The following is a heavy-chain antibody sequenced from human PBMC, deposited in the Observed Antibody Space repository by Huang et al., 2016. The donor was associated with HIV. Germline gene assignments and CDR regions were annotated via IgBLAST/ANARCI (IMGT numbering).Heavy chain of an antibody. Sequence: QVQLVQSGAEVKKPGASVKVSCKASGFNFNNYDFNWVRQASGQGLEWMGGMNSKSGNTGYAQKFQGRVTITRNTSRTTAYMELRSLRSEDTAVYYCARARGFLYDSTGYYSRYYFDSWGQGTLVTISS. J-gene: IGHJ4*02. D-gene: IGHD3-22*01. CDR3: ARARGFLYDSTGYYSRYYFDS. V-gene: IGHV1-8*03. CDR1: GFNFNNYD. CDR2: MNSKSGNT.